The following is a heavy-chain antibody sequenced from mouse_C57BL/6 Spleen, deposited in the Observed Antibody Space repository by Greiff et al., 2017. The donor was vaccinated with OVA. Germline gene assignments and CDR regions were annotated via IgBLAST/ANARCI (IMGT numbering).Heavy chain of an antibody. Sequence: EVQLVESEGGLVQPGSSMKLSCTASGFTFSDYYMAWVRQVPEKGLEWVANINYDGSSTYYLDSLKSRFIISRDNAKNILYLQMSSLKSEDTATYYCARGRDYDGYAMDYWGQGTSVTVSS. CDR1: GFTFSDYY. CDR2: INYDGSST. D-gene: IGHD2-4*01. CDR3: ARGRDYDGYAMDY. V-gene: IGHV5-16*01. J-gene: IGHJ4*01.